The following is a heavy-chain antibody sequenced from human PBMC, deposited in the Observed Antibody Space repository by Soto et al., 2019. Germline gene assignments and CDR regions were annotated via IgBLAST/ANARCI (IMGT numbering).Heavy chain of an antibody. CDR2: MTPNSGDT. V-gene: IGHV1-8*01. Sequence: GASVKVSCKASGYTFSNDDINWGRQAPGQGLEWMGWMTPNSGDTDHAQKFQGRLTLTRDTSISTAYMELSSLRSEDTAVYYCARGGKYCGFYYFDYSGQGATVTVYS. CDR3: ARGGKYCGFYYFDY. J-gene: IGHJ4*02. D-gene: IGHD2-21*01. CDR1: GYTFSNDD.